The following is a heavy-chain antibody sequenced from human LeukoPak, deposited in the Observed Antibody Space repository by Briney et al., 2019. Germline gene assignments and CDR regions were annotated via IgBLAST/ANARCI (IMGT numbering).Heavy chain of an antibody. CDR2: INPNSGGT. CDR3: ARGPLYGHLTQGY. D-gene: IGHD2/OR15-2a*01. V-gene: IGHV1-2*04. CDR1: GYTFTGYY. Sequence: GASVKVSCKAPGYTFTGYYMHWVRQAPGQGLEWMGWINPNSGGTNYAQKFQGWVTMTRDTSISTAYMELSRLRSDDTAVYYCARGPLYGHLTQGYWGQGTLVTVSS. J-gene: IGHJ4*02.